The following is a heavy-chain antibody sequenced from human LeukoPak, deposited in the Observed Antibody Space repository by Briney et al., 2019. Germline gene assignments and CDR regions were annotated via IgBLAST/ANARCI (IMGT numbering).Heavy chain of an antibody. CDR2: INSDGSST. J-gene: IGHJ6*03. CDR1: GFTFSSYW. Sequence: QPGGSLRLSCAASGFTFSSYWMHWVRQAPGKGLVWVSRINSDGSSTSYADSVKGRFTISRDNAKNTLYLQMNSLRAEDTAVYYCARAAGGYDSSGYYSAYYYYYMDVWGKGTTVTVSS. D-gene: IGHD3-22*01. V-gene: IGHV3-74*01. CDR3: ARAAGGYDSSGYYSAYYYYYMDV.